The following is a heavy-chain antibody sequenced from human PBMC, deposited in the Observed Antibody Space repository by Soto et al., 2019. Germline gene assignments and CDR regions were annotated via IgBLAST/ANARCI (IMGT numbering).Heavy chain of an antibody. CDR2: IIPMFDTP. J-gene: IGHJ4*02. CDR3: ARSGGLDRDFNY. D-gene: IGHD2-15*01. CDR1: GGTFSSDS. Sequence: SVKVSCKASGGTFSSDSFSWVRQAPGQGLEWMGGIIPMFDTPIYAQKFQDRVTITADESTSTAYMQLSSLRSGDTAVYYCARSGGLDRDFNYWGQGSXVTVSS. V-gene: IGHV1-69*13.